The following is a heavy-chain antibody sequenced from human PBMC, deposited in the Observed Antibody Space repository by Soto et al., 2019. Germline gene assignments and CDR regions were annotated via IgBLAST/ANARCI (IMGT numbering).Heavy chain of an antibody. J-gene: IGHJ3*02. CDR2: ISGSGGST. Sequence: GGSLRLSCAASGFTFSSYAMSWVRQAPGKGLEWVSAISGSGGSTYYADSVKGRFTISRDNSKNTLYLQMNSLRAEDTAVYYCAKPDCSGGSCPLSAFDIWGQGTMVTVSS. CDR3: AKPDCSGGSCPLSAFDI. CDR1: GFTFSSYA. D-gene: IGHD2-15*01. V-gene: IGHV3-23*01.